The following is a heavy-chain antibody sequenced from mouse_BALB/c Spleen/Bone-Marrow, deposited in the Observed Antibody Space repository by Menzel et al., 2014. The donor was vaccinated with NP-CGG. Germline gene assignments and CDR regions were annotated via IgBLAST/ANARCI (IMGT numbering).Heavy chain of an antibody. CDR2: IYPGSGST. J-gene: IGHJ2*01. D-gene: IGHD4-1*01. Sequence: QVQLQQSGAELVKPGTSVKLSCKASGYNFTSYWINWVKLRPGQGLEWIGDIYPGSGSTNYNEKFKSKATLTVDTSSSIAYMQLSSLASEDSALYYCARGAWANWDYFDYWGQGTTLTVSS. V-gene: IGHV1-55*01. CDR3: ARGAWANWDYFDY. CDR1: GYNFTSYW.